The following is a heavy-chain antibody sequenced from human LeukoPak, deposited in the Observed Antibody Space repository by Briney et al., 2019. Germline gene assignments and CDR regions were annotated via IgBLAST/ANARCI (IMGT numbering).Heavy chain of an antibody. CDR2: INHSGST. V-gene: IGHV4-34*01. D-gene: IGHD2-8*01. CDR1: GGSFSGYY. J-gene: IGHJ4*02. CDR3: WRPHCSNSVCSSSRVDF. Sequence: SETLSLTCAVYGGSFSGYYWSWIRQPPGKGLEWIGEINHSGSTNYNPSLKSRVTISVDTSKNQFSLKLSSVTAADTAVYYCWRPHCSNSVCSSSRVDFWGQGILVTVSS.